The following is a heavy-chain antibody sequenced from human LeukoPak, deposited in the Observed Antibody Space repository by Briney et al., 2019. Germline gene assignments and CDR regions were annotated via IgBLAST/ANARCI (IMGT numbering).Heavy chain of an antibody. D-gene: IGHD6-13*01. CDR1: GGSISRYY. CDR2: IYYSGST. CDR3: ARERLAAAGTRYNWFDP. Sequence: KPSETLSLTCTVSGGSISRYYWGWIRQPPGKGLEWIGSIYYSGSTYYNPSLKSRVTISVDTSKNQFSLKLSSVTAADTAVYYCARERLAAAGTRYNWFDPWGQGTLVTVSS. V-gene: IGHV4-39*07. J-gene: IGHJ5*02.